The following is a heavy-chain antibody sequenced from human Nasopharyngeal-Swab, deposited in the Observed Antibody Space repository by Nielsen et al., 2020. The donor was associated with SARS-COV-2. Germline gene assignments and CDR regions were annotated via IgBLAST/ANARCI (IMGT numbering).Heavy chain of an antibody. J-gene: IGHJ4*02. Sequence: ASVKVSCKASGGTFSTYGISWVRQAPGQGLEWMGWISAYNGNTNYAQKLQGRVTMTTDTSTSTAYMELRSLRSDDTAVYYCARDSGKLLSPATGDYWGQGTLVTVSS. CDR3: ARDSGKLLSPATGDY. CDR1: GGTFSTYG. V-gene: IGHV1-18*01. CDR2: ISAYNGNT. D-gene: IGHD2-2*01.